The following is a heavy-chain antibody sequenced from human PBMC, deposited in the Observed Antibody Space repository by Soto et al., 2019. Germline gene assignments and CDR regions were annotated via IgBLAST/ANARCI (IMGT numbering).Heavy chain of an antibody. D-gene: IGHD3-16*01. CDR2: IKTDGSST. CDR3: ATWAPRDD. V-gene: IGHV3-74*01. J-gene: IGHJ4*02. CDR1: GLTFSNYW. Sequence: EVQLVESGGGLVQPGGSLRLSCAASGLTFSNYWMHWVRQAPGKGLVWVSRIKTDGSSTDYADSVRGRFTISRDNANNMLFLQMNSLRAEDTAVYYCATWAPRDDWGQGTLVTVSS.